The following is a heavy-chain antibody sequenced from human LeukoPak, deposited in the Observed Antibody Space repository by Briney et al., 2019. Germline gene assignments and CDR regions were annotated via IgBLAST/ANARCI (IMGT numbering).Heavy chain of an antibody. Sequence: ASVTVSCKASGYTFTGYYMHWVRQAPGQGLEWMGWINPNSGGTNYAQKFQGRVTMTRDTSISTAYMELSRLRSDDTAVYYCAREPFGIVVVPAYLSWFDPWGQGTLVTVSS. CDR3: AREPFGIVVVPAYLSWFDP. V-gene: IGHV1-2*02. CDR2: INPNSGGT. D-gene: IGHD2-2*01. CDR1: GYTFTGYY. J-gene: IGHJ5*02.